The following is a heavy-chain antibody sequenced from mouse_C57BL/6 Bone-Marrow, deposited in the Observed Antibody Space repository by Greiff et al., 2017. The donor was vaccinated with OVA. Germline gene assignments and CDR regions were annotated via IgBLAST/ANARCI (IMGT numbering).Heavy chain of an antibody. CDR2: LDPSDSYP. V-gene: IGHV1-69*01. CDR1: GYTFTSYW. J-gene: IGHJ3*01. Sequence: VQLQQSGAELVMPGASVKLSCKASGYTFTSYWMHWLKQRPGQGLEWIGELDPSDSYPNYNHKFKVKSTLTVDKSSSTAYMKRSSLTSEDSAGYYGAREGNYVFSWFADGGQGTLVTVSA. CDR3: AREGNYVFSWFAD. D-gene: IGHD2-1*01.